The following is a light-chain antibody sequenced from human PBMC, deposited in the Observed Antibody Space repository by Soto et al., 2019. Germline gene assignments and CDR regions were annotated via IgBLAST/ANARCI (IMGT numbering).Light chain of an antibody. Sequence: EIVMTQSPATLSVSPGERATLSCRASQSVSSNLAWYQQKPGQAPRLLIYGASTRATGIPARFSVRGYGTECTHTHNSLQSEDFAVYYCHQYNNWPPVTFGLGTNVEVK. V-gene: IGKV3-15*01. CDR2: GAS. CDR1: QSVSSN. J-gene: IGKJ1*01. CDR3: HQYNNWPPVT.